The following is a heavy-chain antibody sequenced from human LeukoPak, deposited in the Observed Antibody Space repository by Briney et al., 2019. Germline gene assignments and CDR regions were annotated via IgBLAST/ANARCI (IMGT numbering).Heavy chain of an antibody. D-gene: IGHD2-2*01. CDR2: ISNSSSYI. CDR3: AGFPAEYCSSTSCYYFDY. CDR1: GFTFSSYS. Sequence: PGGSLRLSCAASGFTFSSYSMNWVRQAPGKGLEWVSSISNSSSYIYYADSVKGRFTISRDNAKNSLYLQMNSLRAEDTAVYYCAGFPAEYCSSTSCYYFDYWGQGTLVTVSS. V-gene: IGHV3-21*01. J-gene: IGHJ4*02.